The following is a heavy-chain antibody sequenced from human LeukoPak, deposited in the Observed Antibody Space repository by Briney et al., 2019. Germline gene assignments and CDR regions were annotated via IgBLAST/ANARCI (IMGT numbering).Heavy chain of an antibody. CDR1: GFAFSRYA. CDR3: AKGFACAENRCYGLDS. Sequence: PGGSLRLSCAASGFAFSRYAMTWVRQAPGKGLEWVSLITESGHSTYYTKSVKGRFTISRDKSKNTLYLQMNSLGVEDTGLYFCAKGFACAENRCYGLDSWAQGILVIVSS. D-gene: IGHD4/OR15-4a*01. CDR2: ITESGHST. J-gene: IGHJ4*02. V-gene: IGHV3-23*01.